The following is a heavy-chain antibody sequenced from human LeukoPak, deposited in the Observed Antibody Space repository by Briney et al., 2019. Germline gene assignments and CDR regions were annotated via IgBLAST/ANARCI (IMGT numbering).Heavy chain of an antibody. J-gene: IGHJ6*03. CDR1: GGSISNGDYY. CDR3: ARDLLLWRYMDV. CDR2: IYYSGST. V-gene: IGHV4-30-4*08. Sequence: PSQTLSLTCTVSGGSISNGDYYWSWIRQPPGKGLEWIGYIYYSGSTYFNPSLKSRVTISVDTSKNQFSLKLSSVAAADTAIYYCARDLLLWRYMDVWGKGTTVTVSS. D-gene: IGHD3-10*01.